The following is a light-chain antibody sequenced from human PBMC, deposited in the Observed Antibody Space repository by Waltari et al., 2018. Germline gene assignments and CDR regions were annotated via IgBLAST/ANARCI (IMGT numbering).Light chain of an antibody. CDR2: KAS. V-gene: IGKV1-5*03. J-gene: IGKJ1*01. CDR1: QTITKW. Sequence: DIQLTRSPSTLSAFVGDRVTITCRALQTITKWLAWYQQKPGKAPKLLIYKASTLESGVPSRFSGSGSGTDFILTITSLQPDDFATYYCQQYNSLPWAFGHGTKVEI. CDR3: QQYNSLPWA.